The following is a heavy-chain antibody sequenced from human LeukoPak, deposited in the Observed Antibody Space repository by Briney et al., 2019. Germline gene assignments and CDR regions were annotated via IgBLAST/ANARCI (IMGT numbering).Heavy chain of an antibody. J-gene: IGHJ4*02. CDR1: GYTFSSYW. CDR2: IGEDGSEK. D-gene: IGHD1-26*01. V-gene: IGHV3-7*01. Sequence: GGSLRLSCAASGYTFSSYWMTWVRQAPGKGLEWVANIGEDGSEKYYVDSVKGRFTISRDNAKNSLYLQVNSLRAEDTAVYYCARVSVASYYGDYFDYWGQGTLVTLSS. CDR3: ARVSVASYYGDYFDY.